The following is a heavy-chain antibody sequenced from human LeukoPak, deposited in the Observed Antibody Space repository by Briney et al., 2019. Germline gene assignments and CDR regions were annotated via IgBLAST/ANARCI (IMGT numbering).Heavy chain of an antibody. CDR3: ATYYCGGDCYSGYFDY. D-gene: IGHD2-21*02. Sequence: PSETLSLTCSVSGGSMRRDNEHWGWIRQPPGRGLERVGNIYYSGNTYYSPSLKRRVTISVDTSKKQFSLKLTSVTATDTAVYYCATYYCGGDCYSGYFDYWGQGTLVTVSS. CDR2: IYYSGNT. V-gene: IGHV4-39*01. J-gene: IGHJ4*02. CDR1: GGSMRRDNEH.